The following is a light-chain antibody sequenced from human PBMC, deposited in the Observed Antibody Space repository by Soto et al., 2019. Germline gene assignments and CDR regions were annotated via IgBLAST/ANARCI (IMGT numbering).Light chain of an antibody. CDR2: DNN. CDR3: VTWDSSLIAGV. Sequence: QSVLTQPPSVSAAPGQKVTISCSGSSSNIGNNFVSWYQHLPGTAPKLLIYDNNKRPSGIPDRFSGTKSGTSATLGITGLQTGDEAHYYCVTWDSSLIAGVFGGGTKVTVL. V-gene: IGLV1-51*01. J-gene: IGLJ2*01. CDR1: SSNIGNNF.